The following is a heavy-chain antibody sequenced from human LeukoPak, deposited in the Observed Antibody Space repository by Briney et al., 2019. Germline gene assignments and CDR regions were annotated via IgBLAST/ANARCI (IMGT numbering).Heavy chain of an antibody. V-gene: IGHV3-64*01. CDR2: ISSDGGSP. CDR1: GFTFSSYA. J-gene: IGHJ4*02. Sequence: GGSLRLSCAASGFTFSSYAMHWVRQAPGKGLEYVSGISSDGGSPFHVNSVKGRFTISRDNSKNTLYLQMGSLRAEDMAVYYCARSGYSGYDPKYYFDYWGQGTLVTVSS. D-gene: IGHD5-12*01. CDR3: ARSGYSGYDPKYYFDY.